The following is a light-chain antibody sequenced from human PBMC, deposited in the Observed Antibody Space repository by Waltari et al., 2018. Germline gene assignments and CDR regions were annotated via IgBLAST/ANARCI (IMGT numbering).Light chain of an antibody. CDR3: QQYNNWPPYT. CDR2: GAS. Sequence: EILMTQSPATLSVSPGDRATLSCRASQTISSNLAWYQQKPGQAPRFLISGASVRATGIPARFSGSGSGTEFTLTISSMQSEDFAVYYCQQYNNWPPYTFGQGTKLEIK. CDR1: QTISSN. J-gene: IGKJ2*01. V-gene: IGKV3-15*01.